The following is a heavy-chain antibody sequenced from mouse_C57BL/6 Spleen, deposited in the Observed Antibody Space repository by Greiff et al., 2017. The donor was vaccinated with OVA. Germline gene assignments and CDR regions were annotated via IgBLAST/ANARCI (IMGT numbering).Heavy chain of an antibody. D-gene: IGHD2-4*01. Sequence: QVQLKQSGAELARPGASVKLSCKASGYTFTSYGISWVKQRTGQGLEWIGEIYPRSGNTYYNEKFKGKATLTADKSSSTAYMELRSLTSEDSAVYFCARYDDYVAMDYWGQGTSVTVSS. V-gene: IGHV1-81*01. CDR3: ARYDDYVAMDY. CDR2: IYPRSGNT. J-gene: IGHJ4*01. CDR1: GYTFTSYG.